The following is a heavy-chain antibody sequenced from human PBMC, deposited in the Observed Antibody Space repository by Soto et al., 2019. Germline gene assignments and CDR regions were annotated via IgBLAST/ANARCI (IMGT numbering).Heavy chain of an antibody. CDR3: ARGFSIDWYTYYFDY. CDR2: INQSGST. CDR1: GGSFSGYY. V-gene: IGHV4-34*01. J-gene: IGHJ4*02. Sequence: SETLSLTCAVYGGSFSGYYWSWIRQPPGKGLEWIGEINQSGSTNYNPSLKSRVTISVDTSKNQFSLKLSSVTAADTAVYYCARGFSIDWYTYYFDYWGQGTLVTVSS. D-gene: IGHD3-3*02.